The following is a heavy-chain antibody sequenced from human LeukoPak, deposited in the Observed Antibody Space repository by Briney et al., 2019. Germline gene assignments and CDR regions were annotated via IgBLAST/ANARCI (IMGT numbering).Heavy chain of an antibody. CDR1: GGSISSSSYY. J-gene: IGHJ4*02. Sequence: SETLSLTCTVSGGSISSSSYYWGWIRQPPGKGLEWIGSIYYSGSTYYNPSLKSRVTISVDTSKNQFSLKLSSVTAADTAVYYCAKEGDSSGWYSYYFDYWGQGTLVTVSS. CDR3: AKEGDSSGWYSYYFDY. V-gene: IGHV4-39*02. D-gene: IGHD6-19*01. CDR2: IYYSGST.